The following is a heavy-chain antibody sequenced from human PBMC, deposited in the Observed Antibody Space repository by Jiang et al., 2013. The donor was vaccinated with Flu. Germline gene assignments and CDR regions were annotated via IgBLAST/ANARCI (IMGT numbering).Heavy chain of an antibody. CDR1: GFTFSSYG. CDR2: IWYDGSNK. D-gene: IGHD3-3*01. Sequence: QLVESGGGVVQPGRSLRLSCAASGFTFSSYGMHWVRQAPGKGLEWVAVIWYDGSNKYYADSVKGRFTISRDNSKNTLYLQMNSLRAEDTAVYYCAKGSGYSSGWFDPWGQGTLVTVSS. J-gene: IGHJ5*02. V-gene: IGHV3-33*06. CDR3: AKGSGYSSGWFDP.